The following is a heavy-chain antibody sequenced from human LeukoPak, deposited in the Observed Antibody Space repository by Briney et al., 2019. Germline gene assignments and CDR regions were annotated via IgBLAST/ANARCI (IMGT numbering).Heavy chain of an antibody. CDR1: GGSFSGYY. V-gene: IGHV4-34*01. J-gene: IGHJ4*02. CDR3: ARSPEAIIVVPAAPALDY. Sequence: SETLSLTCAVYGGSFSGYYWSWLRQPPGKGLEWIGEINHSGSTNYNPSLTSRVTISVDTSKNQFSLKLSSVTAADTAVYYCARSPEAIIVVPAAPALDYWGQGTLVTVSS. CDR2: INHSGST. D-gene: IGHD2-2*01.